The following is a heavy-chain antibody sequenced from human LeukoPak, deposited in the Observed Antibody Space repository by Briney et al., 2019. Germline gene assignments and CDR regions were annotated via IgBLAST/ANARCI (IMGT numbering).Heavy chain of an antibody. J-gene: IGHJ3*02. Sequence: GGSLHLSCAASGFTFISNAMHCVRQAPAKGLEWVAFIWSDGSSKYYADSVKGRFTISRDNSKNTLYLQMNSLRTEDTAVYYCAKDLVSGGDAFDIWGQGTMVTVSS. V-gene: IGHV3-30*02. CDR2: IWSDGSSK. CDR1: GFTFISNA. CDR3: AKDLVSGGDAFDI. D-gene: IGHD5/OR15-5a*01.